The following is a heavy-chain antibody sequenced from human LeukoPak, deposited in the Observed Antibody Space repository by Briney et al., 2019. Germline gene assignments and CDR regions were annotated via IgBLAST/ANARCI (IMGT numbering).Heavy chain of an antibody. Sequence: GASVKVSCKASGYTFTSYGISWVRQAPGQGLEWMGWISAYNGNTNYAQKLQGRVTMTRDMSTSTVYMELSSLRSEDTAMYYCARIRDGYNDAFDYWGQGTLLTISS. D-gene: IGHD5-24*01. J-gene: IGHJ4*02. CDR3: ARIRDGYNDAFDY. V-gene: IGHV1-18*01. CDR2: ISAYNGNT. CDR1: GYTFTSYG.